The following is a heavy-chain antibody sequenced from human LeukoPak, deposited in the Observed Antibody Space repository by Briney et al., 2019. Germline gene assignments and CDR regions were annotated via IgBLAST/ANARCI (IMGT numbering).Heavy chain of an antibody. J-gene: IGHJ4*02. CDR2: ISSSSSYI. D-gene: IGHD4-17*01. CDR1: GFTFSSYS. Sequence: PGGSLRLSCAASGFTFSSYSMNWVRQAPGKGLEWVSSISSSSSYIYYADSVKGRFTISRDNAKNSLYLQMNSLRAEDTAVYYCARGDYGDFPSEFDYWGQGTLVTVSS. V-gene: IGHV3-21*01. CDR3: ARGDYGDFPSEFDY.